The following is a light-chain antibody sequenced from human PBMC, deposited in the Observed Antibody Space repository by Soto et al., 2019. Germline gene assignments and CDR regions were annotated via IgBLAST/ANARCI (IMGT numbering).Light chain of an antibody. CDR1: QSFTSRS. J-gene: IGKJ1*01. CDR3: QQYDSSPRT. Sequence: IVLTQSADTLPLSPGTRATLSCRASQSFTSRSLAWYQQKTGLAPRILISGTSNRAAGIPDRFSGSGSGTDLTLTISRLETEDFAVYYCQQYDSSPRTFGQGTKVDIK. V-gene: IGKV3-20*01. CDR2: GTS.